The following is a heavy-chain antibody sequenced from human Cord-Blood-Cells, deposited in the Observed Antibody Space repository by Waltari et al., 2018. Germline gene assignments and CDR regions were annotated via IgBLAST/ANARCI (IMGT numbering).Heavy chain of an antibody. CDR2: IRSKANSYAT. V-gene: IGHV3-73*02. CDR3: TRLPGIADAFDI. Sequence: EVQLVESGGGLVQPGGSLKLSCAASGFTFSGSAMHWVRQASGKGLEWVGRIRSKANSYATAYAASVKGRFTISRDDSKNTAYLQMNSLKTEDTAVYYCTRLPGIADAFDIWGQGTMVTVSS. J-gene: IGHJ3*02. D-gene: IGHD6-13*01. CDR1: GFTFSGSA.